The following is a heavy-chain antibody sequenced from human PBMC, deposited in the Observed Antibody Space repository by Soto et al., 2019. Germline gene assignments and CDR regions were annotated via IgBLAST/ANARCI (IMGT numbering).Heavy chain of an antibody. D-gene: IGHD3-16*01. CDR1: GGSVSSKKW. Sequence: QVLLQESGPGLVKASGTLSLTCTLSGGSVSSKKWWTWVRQTPGKVLEWIGEIFHRAATNDNAFLKCRVTISIDKSRNQGSLTLTTVTAADTAVYYCASYVGTGGYGAFDIWGQGTVVTVSS. V-gene: IGHV4-4*02. CDR2: IFHRAAT. J-gene: IGHJ3*02. CDR3: ASYVGTGGYGAFDI.